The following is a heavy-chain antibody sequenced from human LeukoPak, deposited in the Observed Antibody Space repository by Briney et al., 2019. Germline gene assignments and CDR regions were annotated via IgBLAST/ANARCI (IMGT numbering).Heavy chain of an antibody. CDR3: ARLNGGN. Sequence: SETLSLTCTVSGGSTSSYYWSWIRQPPGKGLEWLAYVDYSGSTAYNPSLNGRVAISPDTSKNQFSLKLRSVTAADTAVYYCARLNGGNWGPGILVTVSS. V-gene: IGHV4-59*08. CDR2: VDYSGST. D-gene: IGHD4-23*01. CDR1: GGSTSSYY. J-gene: IGHJ4*02.